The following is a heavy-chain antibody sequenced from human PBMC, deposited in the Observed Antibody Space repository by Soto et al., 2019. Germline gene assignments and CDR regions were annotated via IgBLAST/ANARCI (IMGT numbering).Heavy chain of an antibody. CDR2: IYYTGST. V-gene: IGHV4-31*03. Sequence: SETLSLTCTVSGVSISSGAYYWSWIRQHPGKGLEWIGNIYYTGSTHYSSPLKSRVTISIDTSKNQFSLKLSSVSAADTAVYYCAKTITFGWFDPWGQGTLVTVSS. CDR3: AKTITFGWFDP. D-gene: IGHD3-10*01. J-gene: IGHJ5*02. CDR1: GVSISSGAYY.